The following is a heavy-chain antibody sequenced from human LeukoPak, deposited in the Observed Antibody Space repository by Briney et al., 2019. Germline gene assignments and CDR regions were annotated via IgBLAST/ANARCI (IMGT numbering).Heavy chain of an antibody. D-gene: IGHD6-13*01. CDR1: GGSISRYD. V-gene: IGHV4-59*12. J-gene: IGHJ4*02. CDR2: IYYSGST. Sequence: PSETLSLTSIVSGGSISRYDWSWIRQPPGKGLEWIGYIYYSGSTNYNPSLKSRVTISVDTSKNQFSLKLSSVTAADTAVYYCARGMQQLYHFDSWGRGTLVTVSS. CDR3: ARGMQQLYHFDS.